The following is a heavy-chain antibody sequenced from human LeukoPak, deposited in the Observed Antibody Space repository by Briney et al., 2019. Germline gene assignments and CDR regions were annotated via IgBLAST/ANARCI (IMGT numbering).Heavy chain of an antibody. CDR3: AKDADGSGPYYMDV. Sequence: PSETLSLTCTISGDSFSDYYWGWIRQPPGRGLEWIGYIHSSGDTNYNSSLKSRVTISLDTSKNDFSLKLSSVTAADTAVYYCAKDADGSGPYYMDVWGKGTTVTISS. V-gene: IGHV4-59*01. J-gene: IGHJ6*03. CDR2: IHSSGDT. CDR1: GDSFSDYY. D-gene: IGHD3-10*01.